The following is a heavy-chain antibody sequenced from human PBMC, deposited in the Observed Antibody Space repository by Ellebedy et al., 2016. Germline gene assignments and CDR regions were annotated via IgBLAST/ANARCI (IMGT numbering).Heavy chain of an antibody. CDR1: GFRFSSYG. V-gene: IGHV3-30*18. CDR2: ISYDGSKI. Sequence: GGSLRLXCAASGFRFSSYGMQWVRQAPGKGLEWVAIISYDGSKIDYADSVKGRFTISRDIPENTMYLQMNSLRAEDTAVYYCAKETLGYSGFFDYWGQGTLVTVSS. D-gene: IGHD5-12*01. CDR3: AKETLGYSGFFDY. J-gene: IGHJ4*02.